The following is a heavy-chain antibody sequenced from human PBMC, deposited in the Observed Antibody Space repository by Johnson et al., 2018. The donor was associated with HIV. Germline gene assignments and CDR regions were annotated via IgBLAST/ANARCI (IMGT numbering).Heavy chain of an antibody. Sequence: QVQLVESGGGAVRPGGSLRLSCAASGFTFSSYGMHWVRQAPGKGLEWVAFIRYDGSNKYYADSVKGRFIISRDNSKNTLYLQMNSLRAEDTAVYYCAKDRTAAGDAFDIWGQGTMVTVSS. V-gene: IGHV3-30*02. CDR2: IRYDGSNK. CDR3: AKDRTAAGDAFDI. D-gene: IGHD6-13*01. J-gene: IGHJ3*02. CDR1: GFTFSSYG.